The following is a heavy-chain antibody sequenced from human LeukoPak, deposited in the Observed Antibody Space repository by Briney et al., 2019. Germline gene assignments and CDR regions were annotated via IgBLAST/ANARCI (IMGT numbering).Heavy chain of an antibody. CDR3: ARVASSPSSFDY. Sequence: SETLSLTCTVSGASINSYYWSWIRQPAGKGLEWIGRIYTSGSTNYNPSLKSRVTISVDTSKNQFSLKLSSVTAADTAVYYCARVASSPSSFDYWGQGTLVTVSS. CDR2: IYTSGST. J-gene: IGHJ4*02. V-gene: IGHV4-4*07. CDR1: GASINSYY. D-gene: IGHD2-15*01.